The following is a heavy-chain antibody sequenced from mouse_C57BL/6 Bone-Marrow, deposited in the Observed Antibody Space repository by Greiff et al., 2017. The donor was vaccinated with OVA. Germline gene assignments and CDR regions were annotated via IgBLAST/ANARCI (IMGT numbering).Heavy chain of an antibody. D-gene: IGHD1-1*01. Sequence: VQLQQPGAELVRPGTSVKLSCKASGYTFTNYWMHWVKQRPGQGLEWIGVIAPSDSYINYNQKFKGRATLTVDTSSSTAYMHLSSLTSEESAVYYCAHYGSRLYLHYWGQGTSLTVSS. CDR2: IAPSDSYI. V-gene: IGHV1-59*01. CDR1: GYTFTNYW. J-gene: IGHJ2*02. CDR3: AHYGSRLYLHY.